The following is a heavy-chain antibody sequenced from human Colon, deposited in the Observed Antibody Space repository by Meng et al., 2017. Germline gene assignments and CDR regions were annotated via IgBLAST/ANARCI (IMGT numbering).Heavy chain of an antibody. CDR2: IYFSGST. Sequence: VQLQTSGPDLVKPSETLSLTCTVSGGSITSNYWSWIRQPPGKGLEWIGNIYFSGSTNSNPSLKSRVTISVDTSRNQFSLNLRSVTAADTAVYYCAREGGYDLNWFDPWGQGTLVTVSS. CDR3: AREGGYDLNWFDP. V-gene: IGHV4-59*12. D-gene: IGHD5-12*01. CDR1: GGSITSNY. J-gene: IGHJ5*02.